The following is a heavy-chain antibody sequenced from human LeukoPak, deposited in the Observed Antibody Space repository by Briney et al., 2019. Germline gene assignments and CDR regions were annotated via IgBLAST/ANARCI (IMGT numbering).Heavy chain of an antibody. Sequence: SETLSLTCTVSGGSISSYYWRWIRQPPGKGLEWIGYIYYSGSTNYNPSLKSRVTISVDTSKNQFSLKLSSVTAADTAVYYCAGGGTNHFDYWGQGTLVTVSS. CDR2: IYYSGST. V-gene: IGHV4-59*01. D-gene: IGHD3-16*01. CDR3: AGGGTNHFDY. J-gene: IGHJ4*02. CDR1: GGSISSYY.